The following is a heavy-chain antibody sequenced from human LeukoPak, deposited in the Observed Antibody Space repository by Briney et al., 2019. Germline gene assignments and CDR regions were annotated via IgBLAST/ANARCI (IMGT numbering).Heavy chain of an antibody. Sequence: ASVKVSCKVSGYTLTELSMHWVRQAPGKGLEWMGGFDPEDGETIYAQKFQGRVTMTEDTSTDTAYMELSSLKTEDTAVYYCTTDPQKIFGVVIRVYWGQGTLVTVSS. CDR2: FDPEDGET. CDR3: TTDPQKIFGVVIRVY. V-gene: IGHV1-24*01. J-gene: IGHJ4*02. CDR1: GYTLTELS. D-gene: IGHD3-3*01.